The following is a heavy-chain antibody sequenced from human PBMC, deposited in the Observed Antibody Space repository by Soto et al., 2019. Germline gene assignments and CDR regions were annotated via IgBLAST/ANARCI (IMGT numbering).Heavy chain of an antibody. D-gene: IGHD2-15*01. CDR3: ARARGYCSVCSCYPFRSDWFVP. Sequence: SETLSLTCTVSGGSISSYYWSWIRQPPGKGLEWIGYIYYSGSTNYNPSLKSRVTISVDTSKNQFSLKLSSVTAADTAVYYCARARGYCSVCSCYPFRSDWFVPWGQGTLVTVSS. CDR1: GGSISSYY. V-gene: IGHV4-59*01. J-gene: IGHJ5*02. CDR2: IYYSGST.